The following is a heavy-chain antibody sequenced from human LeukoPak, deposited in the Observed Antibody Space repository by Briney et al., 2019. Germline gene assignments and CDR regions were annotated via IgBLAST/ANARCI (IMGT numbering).Heavy chain of an antibody. V-gene: IGHV1-18*01. Sequence: ASVKVSCKASGYTFTSYGISWVRQAPGQGLEWMGWISAYNGNTNDAQKFQGRVTVTTDTSTSTAYMDLRSLRSDDTAVYYCARDFSPARYYADAFDIWGQGTMVTVSS. J-gene: IGHJ3*02. D-gene: IGHD2-2*01. CDR1: GYTFTSYG. CDR2: ISAYNGNT. CDR3: ARDFSPARYYADAFDI.